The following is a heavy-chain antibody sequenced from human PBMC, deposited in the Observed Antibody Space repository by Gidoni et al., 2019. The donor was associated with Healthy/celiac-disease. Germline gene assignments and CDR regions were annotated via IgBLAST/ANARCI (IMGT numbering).Heavy chain of an antibody. CDR1: GYSISSGYY. Sequence: QVQLQESGPGLVKPSETLSLTCAVSGYSISSGYYWGWIRQPPGKGLEWIGSIYHSGSTYYNPSLKSRVTISVDTSKNQFSLKLGAVTAADTAVYYCARVFGDKGGSCWNWGQGTLVTVSS. CDR2: IYHSGST. D-gene: IGHD2-15*01. J-gene: IGHJ4*02. CDR3: ARVFGDKGGSCWN. V-gene: IGHV4-38-2*01.